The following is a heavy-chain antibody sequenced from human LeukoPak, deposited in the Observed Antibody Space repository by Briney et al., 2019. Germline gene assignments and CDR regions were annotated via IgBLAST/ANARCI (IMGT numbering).Heavy chain of an antibody. CDR1: GFTFSNAW. D-gene: IGHD6-19*01. V-gene: IGHV3-15*01. J-gene: IGHJ4*02. CDR2: IKSKTDGGTT. CDR3: TTGYGSGWYNDY. Sequence: GGSLRLSCAASGFTFSNAWMSWVRQAPGKGLEWVGRIKSKTDGGTTDYAAPVKGRFTISRDDSKNTLYLQMNSLKTEDTAVYYCTTGYGSGWYNDYWGQGTLVTVSS.